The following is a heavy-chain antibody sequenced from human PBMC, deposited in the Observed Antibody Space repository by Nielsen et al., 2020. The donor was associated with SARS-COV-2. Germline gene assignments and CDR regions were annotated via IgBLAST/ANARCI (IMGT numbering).Heavy chain of an antibody. CDR3: ARAPLPLYSGSYYGY. CDR1: GFTFSDYY. D-gene: IGHD1-26*01. Sequence: GESLKISCAASGFTFSDYYMSWIRQAPGKGLEWVSYISSSGSTIYYADSVKGRFTISRDNAKNSLYLQMNSLRAEDTAVYYCARAPLPLYSGSYYGYWGQGTLVTVSS. J-gene: IGHJ4*02. CDR2: ISSSGSTI. V-gene: IGHV3-11*01.